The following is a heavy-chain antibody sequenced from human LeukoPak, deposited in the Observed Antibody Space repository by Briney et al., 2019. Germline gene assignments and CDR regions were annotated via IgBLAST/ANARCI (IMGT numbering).Heavy chain of an antibody. V-gene: IGHV1-18*01. Sequence: ASVKVSCKASGYTFTSYGISWVRQAPGQGLEWMGWISAYNGNTNYAQKLQGRVTITRNTSISTAYMELSSLRSEDTAVYYCARFDDSSGYSDYWGQGTLVTVSS. CDR2: ISAYNGNT. D-gene: IGHD3-22*01. J-gene: IGHJ4*02. CDR3: ARFDDSSGYSDY. CDR1: GYTFTSYG.